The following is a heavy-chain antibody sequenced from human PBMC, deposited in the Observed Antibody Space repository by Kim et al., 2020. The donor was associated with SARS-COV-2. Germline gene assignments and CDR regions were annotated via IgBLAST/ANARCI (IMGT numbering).Heavy chain of an antibody. V-gene: IGHV1-46*01. CDR2: INPSGGST. CDR3: ARGEISTVPSTATLSYGMDV. Sequence: ASVKVSCKASGYTFTSYYMHWVRQAPGQGLEWMGIINPSGGSTSYAQKFQGRVTMTRDTSTSTVYMELSSLRSEDTAVYYCARGEISTVPSTATLSYGMDVWGQGTTVTVSS. J-gene: IGHJ6*02. CDR1: GYTFTSYY. D-gene: IGHD4-4*01.